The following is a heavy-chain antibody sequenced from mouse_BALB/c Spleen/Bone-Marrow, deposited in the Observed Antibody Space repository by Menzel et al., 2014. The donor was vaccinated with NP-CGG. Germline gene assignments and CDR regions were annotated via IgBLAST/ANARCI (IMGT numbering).Heavy chain of an antibody. J-gene: IGHJ2*01. CDR2: INPGSGST. CDR3: AGYDGYFDY. Sequence: LQESGAELVGPGTSVKVSCKASGYAFTDYLMEWLKQRPGQGLEWIGVINPGSGSTNYNEKFKDKATLTADKSSSTAYMQLSSLTSDDSAVYFCAGYDGYFDYWGQGTILTVSS. D-gene: IGHD2-3*01. V-gene: IGHV1-54*01. CDR1: GYAFTDYL.